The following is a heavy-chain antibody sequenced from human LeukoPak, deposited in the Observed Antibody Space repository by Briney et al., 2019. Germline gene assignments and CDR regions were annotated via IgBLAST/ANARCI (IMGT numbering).Heavy chain of an antibody. CDR1: GYSISSGYY. CDR2: ISSGSTYI. J-gene: IGHJ4*02. CDR3: ARGRTSGGMTTDIDY. D-gene: IGHD4-11*01. V-gene: IGHV3-21*01. Sequence: PSETLSLTCTVSGYSISSGYYWGWIRQPPGKGLEWVSSISSGSTYIYYADSVKGRFSISRDNAKNSLYLQMNSLRAEDTAVYYCARGRTSGGMTTDIDYWGQGTLVTVSS.